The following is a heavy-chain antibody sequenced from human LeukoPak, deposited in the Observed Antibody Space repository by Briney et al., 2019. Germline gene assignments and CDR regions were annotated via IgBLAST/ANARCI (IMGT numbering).Heavy chain of an antibody. Sequence: GASVKVSCKASGYTFTSYGISWVRQAPGQGLEWMGWISAYNGNTNYAQKLQGRVTMTTDTSTSTAYMELRSLRSDDTAVYYCARVRGYYGSGNYFDYWGQGTLVTVSS. V-gene: IGHV1-18*01. CDR3: ARVRGYYGSGNYFDY. D-gene: IGHD3-10*01. CDR2: ISAYNGNT. CDR1: GYTFTSYG. J-gene: IGHJ4*02.